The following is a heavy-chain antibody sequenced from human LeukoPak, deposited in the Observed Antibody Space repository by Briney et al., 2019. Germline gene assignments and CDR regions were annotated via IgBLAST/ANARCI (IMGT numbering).Heavy chain of an antibody. CDR3: ARDAPNDYDILTGYYLGFDY. V-gene: IGHV1-18*01. CDR1: GYTFTSYA. CDR2: ISAYNGNT. J-gene: IGHJ4*02. Sequence: ASVKVSCKASGYTFTSYAMHWVRQAPGQRLEWMGWISAYNGNTNYAQKLQGRVTMTTDTSTSTAYMELRSLRSDDTAVYYCARDAPNDYDILTGYYLGFDYWGQGTLVTVSS. D-gene: IGHD3-9*01.